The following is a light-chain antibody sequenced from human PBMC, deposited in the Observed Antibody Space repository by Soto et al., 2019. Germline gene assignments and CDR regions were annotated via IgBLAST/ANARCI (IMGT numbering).Light chain of an antibody. CDR3: QQYKSFSLT. CDR1: QSINNW. CDR2: KTS. V-gene: IGKV1-5*03. Sequence: DIQMTQSHSTLSASVGDRVTITCRASQSINNWLAWYQQKPGKAPKLLIYKTSDLESGVPSRFSGSGSGTEFSLTISSLQPDDFATYYCQQYKSFSLTFGGGTRVEVK. J-gene: IGKJ4*01.